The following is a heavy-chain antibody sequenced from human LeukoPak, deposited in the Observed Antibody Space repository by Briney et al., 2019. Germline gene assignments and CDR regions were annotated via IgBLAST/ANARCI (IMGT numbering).Heavy chain of an antibody. J-gene: IGHJ3*02. V-gene: IGHV4-59*02. CDR3: ARDRIQWLQGASHI. CDR2: VYHTGSA. D-gene: IGHD6-19*01. Sequence: SETLSLTCTVSGVSVTNYYWSWIRQPPGEGLEYLGYVYHTGSANYNPSLLDRLTISIDTSKNQFSLKLRSVTAADTAVYYCARDRIQWLQGASHIWGQGTMVTVSS. CDR1: GVSVTNYY.